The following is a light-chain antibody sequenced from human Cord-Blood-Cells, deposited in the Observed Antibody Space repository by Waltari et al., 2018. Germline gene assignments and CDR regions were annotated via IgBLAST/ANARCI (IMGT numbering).Light chain of an antibody. CDR1: QGISIY. CDR2: AAS. J-gene: IGKJ2*01. V-gene: IGKV1-39*01. Sequence: DIQMTQSPSSLSASVGDRVNIPSRASQGISIYFNWYQMKPGKAPKLLIYAASSLQSGVPSRFGGSGSGTDFTLTISSRQPEDLATYYGQRSYGTPYTSGQGTKREIK. CDR3: QRSYGTPYT.